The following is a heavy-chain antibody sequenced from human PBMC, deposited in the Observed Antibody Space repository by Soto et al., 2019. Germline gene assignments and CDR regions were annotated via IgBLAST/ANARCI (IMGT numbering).Heavy chain of an antibody. J-gene: IGHJ6*02. CDR2: IYPGDSDT. D-gene: IGHD2-15*01. V-gene: IGHV5-51*01. CDR1: GYRFTSYW. CDR3: ARHDRCSGGSCYLGVDYYYGMDV. Sequence: GESQKISCQGSGYRFTSYWIGWVRQMPGKGLEWMGIIYPGDSDTRYSPSFQGQVTISADKSISTAYLQWSSLKASDTAMYYCARHDRCSGGSCYLGVDYYYGMDVWGQGTTVTVSS.